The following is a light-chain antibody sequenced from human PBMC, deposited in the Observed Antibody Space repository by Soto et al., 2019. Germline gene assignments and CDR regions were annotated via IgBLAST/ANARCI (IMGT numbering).Light chain of an antibody. Sequence: EIVFTQSPSTLSSSPGERATLSCRASQTVNSRLAWYQHKPGQAPRLLIYHTSNRATGIPARFSGSGSGTDFTLIISSLVAEDFVVYYCQQRQGWPRTFGQGTKVDI. CDR2: HTS. J-gene: IGKJ1*01. CDR1: QTVNSR. CDR3: QQRQGWPRT. V-gene: IGKV3-11*01.